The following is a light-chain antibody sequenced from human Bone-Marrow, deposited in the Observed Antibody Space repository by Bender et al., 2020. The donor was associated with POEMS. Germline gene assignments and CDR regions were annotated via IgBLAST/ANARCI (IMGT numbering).Light chain of an antibody. CDR2: QDT. J-gene: IGLJ1*01. Sequence: SYVLTQPPSVSVSPGQTASITCSGDKLGDKYACWYRQKPGQSPVLVIYQDTKRPSGVPDRFSGSKSGTSASLAISGLQSEDEADYYCASYAGKYSHVFGTGTKVTVL. CDR3: ASYAGKYSHV. CDR1: KLGDKY. V-gene: IGLV3-1*01.